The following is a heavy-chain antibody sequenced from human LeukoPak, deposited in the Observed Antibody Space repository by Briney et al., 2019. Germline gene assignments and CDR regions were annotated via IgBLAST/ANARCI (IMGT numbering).Heavy chain of an antibody. Sequence: PSETLSLTCTISGDSISSGSYYWNWIRQPAGKGLEWIGRVYINRNINYNPSLKSRVTISADTSKNQFSLQLTSVTAADTAVYYCASLGSNDYWGQGTLVTVSS. CDR1: GDSISSGSYY. J-gene: IGHJ4*02. CDR3: ASLGSNDY. CDR2: VYINRNI. V-gene: IGHV4-61*02. D-gene: IGHD2-15*01.